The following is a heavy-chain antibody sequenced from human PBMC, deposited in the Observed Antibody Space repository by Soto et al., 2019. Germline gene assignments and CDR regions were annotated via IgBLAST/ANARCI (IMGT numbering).Heavy chain of an antibody. V-gene: IGHV3-15*01. J-gene: IGHJ4*02. D-gene: IGHD3-3*01. CDR2: IKSKADGGTT. Sequence: NPGGSPRLSCAASGFIFSNAWMSWVRQAPGKGLEWVGRIKSKADGGTTNYAAPVKGRFNISRDGSKNTLYLQMNGLKTEDTAVYYCTTGWSSKDYWGQGTLVTVSS. CDR3: TTGWSSKDY. CDR1: GFIFSNAW.